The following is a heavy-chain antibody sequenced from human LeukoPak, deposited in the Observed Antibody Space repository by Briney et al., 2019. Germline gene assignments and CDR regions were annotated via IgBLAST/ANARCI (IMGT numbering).Heavy chain of an antibody. V-gene: IGHV1-18*01. J-gene: IGHJ3*02. Sequence: ASVKVSCKASGYTFTSYGISWVRQAPGQGLEWMGWISACNGNTNYAQKLQGRVTMTTDTSTSTAYMELRSLRSDDTAVYYCAREGYYDSSGAFDIWGQGTMVTVSS. CDR1: GYTFTSYG. D-gene: IGHD3-22*01. CDR2: ISACNGNT. CDR3: AREGYYDSSGAFDI.